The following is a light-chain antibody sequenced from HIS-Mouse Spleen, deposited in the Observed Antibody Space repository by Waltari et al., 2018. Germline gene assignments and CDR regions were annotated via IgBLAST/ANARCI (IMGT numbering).Light chain of an antibody. V-gene: IGKV1-9*01. CDR3: QQLNSYALT. CDR2: AAS. CDR1: QGISSY. J-gene: IGKJ4*01. Sequence: DIQLTQSPSFLSASVGDRVTITCRASQGISSYLAWYQQKPGKAPKLLIYAASTLQSWVPSRFSGSGSGTEFSLTISSLQPKDFATYYCQQLNSYALTFGGGTKVEIK.